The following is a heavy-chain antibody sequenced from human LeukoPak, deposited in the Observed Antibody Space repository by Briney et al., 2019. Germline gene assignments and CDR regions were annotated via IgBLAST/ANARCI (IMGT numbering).Heavy chain of an antibody. V-gene: IGHV4-30-4*01. Sequence: SQTLSLTCTVSGGSISSGDYYWSWIRQPPGKGLEWLGYIYYSGSTYYNPSLKSRVTISVDTSKNQFSLKLSSVTAADTAVYYCARASLAVERLSWFDPWGQGTLVTVSS. J-gene: IGHJ5*02. CDR1: GGSISSGDYY. CDR3: ARASLAVERLSWFDP. D-gene: IGHD1-1*01. CDR2: IYYSGST.